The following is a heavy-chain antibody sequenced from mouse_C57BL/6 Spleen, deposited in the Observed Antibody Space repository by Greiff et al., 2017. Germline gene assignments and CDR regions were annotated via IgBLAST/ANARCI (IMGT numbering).Heavy chain of an antibody. J-gene: IGHJ3*01. Sequence: EVQLQQSGPELVKPGASVKISCKASGYTFTDYYMNWVKQSHGKSLEWIGDINPNNGGTSYNQKFKGKATLTVDKSSSTAYMYLRSLTSEDSAVYYCAAYDYDGGFAYWGQGTLVTVSA. V-gene: IGHV1-26*01. CDR3: AAYDYDGGFAY. D-gene: IGHD2-4*01. CDR1: GYTFTDYY. CDR2: INPNNGGT.